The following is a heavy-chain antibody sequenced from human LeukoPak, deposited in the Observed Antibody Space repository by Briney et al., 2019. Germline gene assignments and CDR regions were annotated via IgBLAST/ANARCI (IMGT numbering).Heavy chain of an antibody. CDR2: INFDGSNK. J-gene: IGHJ4*02. CDR3: AKDTALGYCDY. V-gene: IGHV3-30*02. Sequence: PGGSLRLSCAASRFTFGHYGMHWVRQAPGKGPGWVAFINFDGSNKYYADSVKGRFSISRDNSKNTLYLQMNSLRPDDTAVYYCAKDTALGYCDYWGQGTLVTVSS. CDR1: RFTFGHYG. D-gene: IGHD5-18*01.